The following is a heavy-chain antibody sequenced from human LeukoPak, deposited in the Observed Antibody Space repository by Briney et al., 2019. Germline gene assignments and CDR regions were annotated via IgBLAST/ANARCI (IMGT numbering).Heavy chain of an antibody. CDR1: GDSISSGSFC. V-gene: IGHV4-61*09. CDR3: ARHVVGANYYYYYMDV. CDR2: IYTTGST. Sequence: SETLSLTCTVSGDSISSGSFCWSWIRQPAGKGLDLIGHIYTTGSTNYNPSLKSRVTISVDTSKNQFSLKLSSVTAADTAVYYCARHVVGANYYYYYMDVWGKGTTVTISS. D-gene: IGHD1-26*01. J-gene: IGHJ6*03.